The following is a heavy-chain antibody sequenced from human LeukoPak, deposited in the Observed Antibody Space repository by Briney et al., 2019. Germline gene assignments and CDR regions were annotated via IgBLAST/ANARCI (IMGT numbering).Heavy chain of an antibody. CDR1: GGSISSYY. CDR2: VSYSGDT. J-gene: IGHJ4*02. Sequence: SETLSLTCTVSGGSISSYYWSWIRQPPGKGLEWIGYVSYSGDTNYNPSLRSRVTMSVDTSKSQFSLKLSSVTAADTAVYFCARGGMSTYYDIGGYFSYWGQGAPVTVSS. CDR3: ARGGMSTYYDIGGYFSY. V-gene: IGHV4-59*01. D-gene: IGHD3-22*01.